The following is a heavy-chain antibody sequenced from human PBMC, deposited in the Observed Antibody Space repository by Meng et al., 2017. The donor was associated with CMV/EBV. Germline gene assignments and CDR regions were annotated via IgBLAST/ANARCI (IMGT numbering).Heavy chain of an antibody. CDR3: ARMPRDGYNYIDY. V-gene: IGHV1-69*12. D-gene: IGHD5-24*01. J-gene: IGHJ4*02. Sequence: QGPLVEAGADVKTPGSSVKVSCKASGGTFSSYAISWVRQAPGQGLEWMGGIIPIFGTANYAQKFQGRVTITADESTSTAYMELSSLRSEDTAVYYCARMPRDGYNYIDYWGQGTLVTVSS. CDR2: IIPIFGTA. CDR1: GGTFSSYA.